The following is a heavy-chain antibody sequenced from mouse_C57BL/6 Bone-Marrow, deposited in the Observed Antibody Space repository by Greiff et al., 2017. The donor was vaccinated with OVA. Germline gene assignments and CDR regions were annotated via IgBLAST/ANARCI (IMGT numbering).Heavy chain of an antibody. Sequence: EVQVVESGGDLVKPGGSLKLSCAASGFTFSSYGMSWVRQTPDKRLEWVATISSGGSYTTYPDSVKGRFTISRDNAKNTLYLQMSSLTSEDTAMYYCASYYDGAWFAYWGQGTLVTVSA. D-gene: IGHD1-1*01. CDR1: GFTFSSYG. CDR2: ISSGGSYT. CDR3: ASYYDGAWFAY. J-gene: IGHJ3*01. V-gene: IGHV5-6*01.